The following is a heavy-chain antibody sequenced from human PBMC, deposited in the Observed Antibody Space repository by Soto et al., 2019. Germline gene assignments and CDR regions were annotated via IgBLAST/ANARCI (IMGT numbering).Heavy chain of an antibody. J-gene: IGHJ4*02. CDR1: GGSIRSSTYY. D-gene: IGHD6-13*01. CDR3: TRHEGGAAADRPLDY. CDR2: IYYSGST. V-gene: IGHV4-39*01. Sequence: QLRLQESGPGLVKPSETLSLTCTVSGGSIRSSTYYWGWIRQPPGKGLEWIGSIYYSGSTHYNPSLKSRFTISVATSTNQFSLKLNSVTAADTAVYYCTRHEGGAAADRPLDYWGQGTLVTVSS.